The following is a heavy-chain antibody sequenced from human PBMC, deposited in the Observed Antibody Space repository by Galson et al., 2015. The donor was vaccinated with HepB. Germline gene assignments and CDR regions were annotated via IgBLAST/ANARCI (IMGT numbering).Heavy chain of an antibody. CDR3: ARFIIMPSDMAKYAMDV. Sequence: PALVKPTQTLTLPCTFSGFSLNTRGMCVAWIRQPPGKALEWLARIEWDDDKYYNTSLKTRLTISKDTSTNQVVLTMTNMDPLDTATYYCARFIIMPSDMAKYAMDVWGQGTTVTVSS. J-gene: IGHJ6*02. CDR1: GFSLNTRGMC. CDR2: IEWDDDK. V-gene: IGHV2-70*11. D-gene: IGHD2-15*01.